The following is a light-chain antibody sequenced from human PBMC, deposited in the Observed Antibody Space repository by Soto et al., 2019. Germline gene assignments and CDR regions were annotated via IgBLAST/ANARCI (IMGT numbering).Light chain of an antibody. CDR3: QSYDSSLSCV. J-gene: IGLJ1*01. CDR1: SSNIGAGYD. Sequence: VVTQPPSVSGAPGQRVTISCTGSSSNIGAGYDVHWYQQLPGTAPKLLIYGNNNRPSGVPDRFSGSKSGTSASLAITGLQAEDEADYYCQSYDSSLSCVFGTGTKLTVL. CDR2: GNN. V-gene: IGLV1-40*01.